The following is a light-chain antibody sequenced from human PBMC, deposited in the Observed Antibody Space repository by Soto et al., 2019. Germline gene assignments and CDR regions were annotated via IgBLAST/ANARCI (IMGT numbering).Light chain of an antibody. J-gene: IGKJ4*01. CDR3: KQSYTTLPS. Sequence: DIQMTQSPSSLSASVGDRVTITCRAGQRISNYLNWYQQKPGKAPRLLIYAASSLQSGVPSRFTGSGAGTDFTLTTSSLQLEDFAPYYCKQSYTTLPSFAGGTKV. V-gene: IGKV1-39*01. CDR2: AAS. CDR1: QRISNY.